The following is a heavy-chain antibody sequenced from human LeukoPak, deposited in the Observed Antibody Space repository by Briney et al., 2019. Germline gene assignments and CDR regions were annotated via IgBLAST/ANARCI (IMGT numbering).Heavy chain of an antibody. CDR3: WVVTKLPLFDY. D-gene: IGHD2-21*02. Sequence: GGSLRLSCTASGFTFGDYAMSWVRQAPGKGLEWVGFIRSKAYGGTTEYAASVKGRFTISRDDSKSIAYLQMNSLKTEDTAAYYCWVVTKLPLFDYWGQGTLVTVSS. J-gene: IGHJ4*02. V-gene: IGHV3-49*04. CDR1: GFTFGDYA. CDR2: IRSKAYGGTT.